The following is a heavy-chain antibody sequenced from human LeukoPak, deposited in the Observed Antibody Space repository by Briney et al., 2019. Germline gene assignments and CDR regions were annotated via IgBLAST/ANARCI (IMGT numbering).Heavy chain of an antibody. V-gene: IGHV4-34*01. Sequence: SETLSLTCALYGGSFCGYYWSWIRQPPGKGREWIGHINHSGSTNYNTSLKSRVTISVDTSTNQFSLKQSSVTAADTAVYYCATVVVPLLWFGELTSWFDPWGQGTLVTVSS. CDR1: GGSFCGYY. CDR2: INHSGST. D-gene: IGHD3-10*01. J-gene: IGHJ5*02. CDR3: ATVVVPLLWFGELTSWFDP.